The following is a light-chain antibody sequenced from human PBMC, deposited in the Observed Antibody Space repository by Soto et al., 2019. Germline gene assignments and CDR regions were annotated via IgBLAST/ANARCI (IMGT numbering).Light chain of an antibody. V-gene: IGLV2-14*02. J-gene: IGLJ3*02. CDR3: SSYTSSSTLRV. CDR1: SSNVGSYKL. Sequence: QSVLTQPASVSGSPGQSITISCTGTSSNVGSYKLVSWYQQHPGKAPKLMIFEVNKRPSGVSNRFSGSKSGNTASLTISGLQAEDEADYYCSSYTSSSTLRVFGGGTKLTVL. CDR2: EVN.